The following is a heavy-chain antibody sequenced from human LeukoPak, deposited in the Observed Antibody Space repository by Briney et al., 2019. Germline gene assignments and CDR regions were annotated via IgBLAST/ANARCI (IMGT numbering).Heavy chain of an antibody. CDR1: GFTFSSYA. CDR3: AKEALRYFDSGSDY. V-gene: IGHV3-30-3*01. CDR2: ISYDGSNK. D-gene: IGHD3-9*01. J-gene: IGHJ4*02. Sequence: PGRSLRLSCAASGFTFSSYAMHWVRQAPGKGLEWVAVISYDGSNKYYADSVKGRFTISRDNSKNTLYLQMNSLRAEDTAVYYCAKEALRYFDSGSDYWGQGTLVTVSS.